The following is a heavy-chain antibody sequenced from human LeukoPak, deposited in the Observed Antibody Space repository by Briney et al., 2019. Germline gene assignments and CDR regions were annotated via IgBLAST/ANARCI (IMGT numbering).Heavy chain of an antibody. CDR2: INPNSGGT. CDR1: GYTFTGYY. Sequence: ASVNVSCKASGYTFTGYYMHWVRQAPGQGLEWMGWINPNSGGTNYAQKFQGRVIITLDTSISTAYMELSGLRSDDTAIYYCARVDGGDWYYFDYWGQGALVTVSS. CDR3: ARVDGGDWYYFDY. J-gene: IGHJ4*02. V-gene: IGHV1-2*02. D-gene: IGHD2-21*02.